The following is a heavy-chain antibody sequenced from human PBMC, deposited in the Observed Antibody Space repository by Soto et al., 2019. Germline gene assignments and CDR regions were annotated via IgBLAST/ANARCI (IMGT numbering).Heavy chain of an antibody. CDR3: ARRRDGTYYDFWSGYSGMDV. J-gene: IGHJ6*02. CDR2: IIPIFGTA. Sequence: QVQLVQSGAEVKKPGSSVKVSCKASGGTFSSYAISWVRQAPGQGLEWMGGIIPIFGTANYAQKFQGRVTITADESTSTAYMELSSLRSEDTAVYYCARRRDGTYYDFWSGYSGMDVWGQGTTVTVSS. D-gene: IGHD3-3*01. CDR1: GGTFSSYA. V-gene: IGHV1-69*12.